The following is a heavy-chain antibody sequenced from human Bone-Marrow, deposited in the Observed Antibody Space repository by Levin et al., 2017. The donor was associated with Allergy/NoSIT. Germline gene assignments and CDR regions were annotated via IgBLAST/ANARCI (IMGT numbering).Heavy chain of an antibody. V-gene: IGHV2-5*02. J-gene: IGHJ4*02. Sequence: SGPTLVKPTQTLTLTCTFSGFSLSTNEMIVGWVRQPPGKALEWLAFIYGDDDKRYSPSLKNRLTITRDTSKNQVVLTMTNMDPVDTATYYCAHRRTDTSVDYWGQGTLVTVSS. CDR1: GFSLSTNEMI. D-gene: IGHD3/OR15-3a*01. CDR3: AHRRTDTSVDY. CDR2: IYGDDDK.